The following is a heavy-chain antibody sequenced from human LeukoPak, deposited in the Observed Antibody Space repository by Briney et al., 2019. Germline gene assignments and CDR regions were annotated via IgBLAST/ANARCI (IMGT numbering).Heavy chain of an antibody. Sequence: SETLSLTCAAYGGSFSGYYWSWIRQPPGKGLEWIGEINHSGSTNYNPSLKSRVTISVDTSKNQFSLKLSSVTAADTAVYYCARASYSWTNILFDYWGQGTLVTVSS. V-gene: IGHV4-34*01. CDR3: ARASYSWTNILFDY. J-gene: IGHJ4*02. D-gene: IGHD1-1*01. CDR1: GGSFSGYY. CDR2: INHSGST.